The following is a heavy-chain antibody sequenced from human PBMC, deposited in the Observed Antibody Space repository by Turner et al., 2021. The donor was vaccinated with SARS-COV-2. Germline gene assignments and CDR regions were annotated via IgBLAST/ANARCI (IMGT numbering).Heavy chain of an antibody. CDR3: ALYDGVGEDFNYYYYFGMDV. J-gene: IGHJ6*02. CDR2: ISGSGGTT. V-gene: IGHV3-23*04. D-gene: IGHD3-10*01. Sequence: EVQLVASGGGLVQLGGSLSVSCAPSGFTFRCYAVCWVRQAPGKGLEWVSTISGSGGTTYCADSVKGRFTISRNNSKNTLYLQMNSLRAEDTAVYYWALYDGVGEDFNYYYYFGMDVWGQGTTVTVSS. CDR1: GFTFRCYA.